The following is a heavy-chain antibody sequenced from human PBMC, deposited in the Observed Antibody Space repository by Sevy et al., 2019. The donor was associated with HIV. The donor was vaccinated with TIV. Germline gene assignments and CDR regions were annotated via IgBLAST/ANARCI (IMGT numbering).Heavy chain of an antibody. J-gene: IGHJ5*02. CDR2: IHPDSGGT. CDR3: ARGIMNATSRHWFDP. CDR1: AYTFTDYY. Sequence: ASVKVSCKASAYTFTDYYIHWVRQAPGQGLEWMGWIHPDSGGTKFSQRFQGRVTLTRDTSISTAYMELTSLTSDDTAVYYCARGIMNATSRHWFDPWGQRTLVTVSS. D-gene: IGHD1-1*01. V-gene: IGHV1-2*02.